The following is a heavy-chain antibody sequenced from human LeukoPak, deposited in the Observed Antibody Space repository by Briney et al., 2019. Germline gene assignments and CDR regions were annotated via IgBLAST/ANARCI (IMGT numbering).Heavy chain of an antibody. CDR2: ISSGSSYI. CDR3: ARQKYLRGPDVEYFDY. J-gene: IGHJ4*02. CDR1: GFTFRDYG. Sequence: GGTLRLSCAASGFTFRDYGMSWVRQAPGKGLGWVSIISSGSSYIHYADSVKGRFTISRDNAKNSLYLQMNSLRAEDTAVYYCARQKYLRGPDVEYFDYWGQGTLVTVSS. D-gene: IGHD5/OR15-5a*01. V-gene: IGHV3-21*01.